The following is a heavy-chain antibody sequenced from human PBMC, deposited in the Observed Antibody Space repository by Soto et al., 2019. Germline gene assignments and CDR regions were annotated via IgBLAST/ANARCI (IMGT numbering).Heavy chain of an antibody. D-gene: IGHD3-3*01. V-gene: IGHV4-61*01. CDR2: ISYTGTT. CDR1: GGSVSSGSHY. CDR3: AASISIFGVVPF. Sequence: SETLSLTCAVSGGSVSSGSHYWSWIRQPPGRGLEWIAYISYTGTTDYNPSLKSRVTISIDMSKNQFSLRLDSVTAADTAVYYCAASISIFGVVPFWGQGTLVTVSS. J-gene: IGHJ4*02.